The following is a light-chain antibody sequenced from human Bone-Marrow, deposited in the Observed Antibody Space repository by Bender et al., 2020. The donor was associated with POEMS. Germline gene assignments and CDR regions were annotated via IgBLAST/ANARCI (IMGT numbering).Light chain of an antibody. CDR3: SAWDESLNGWV. CDR2: YDD. Sequence: QSVVTQPPSLSEAPRQRFTISCSGSSSNIGNHGVNWYQQLPGEAPKLLIYYDDLLTPGVSDRFSASKSGTSASLARSELQSKGETLYYCSAWDESLNGWVFGGGTKLTVL. J-gene: IGLJ3*02. CDR1: SSNIGNHG. V-gene: IGLV1-36*01.